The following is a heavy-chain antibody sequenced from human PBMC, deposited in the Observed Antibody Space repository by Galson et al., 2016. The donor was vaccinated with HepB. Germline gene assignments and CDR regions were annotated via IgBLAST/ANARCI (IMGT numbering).Heavy chain of an antibody. CDR2: INDNGGST. CDR3: VKPRGYSYGYWEDAFDV. Sequence: SLRLSCAASGFSFSNYAMHWVRQAPGKGLDYLSAINDNGGSTFYADSVKGRFTISRDNSRNTLYLHMSGLRAEDAAVYYCVKPRGYSYGYWEDAFDVWGQGTMVTVSS. CDR1: GFSFSNYA. D-gene: IGHD5-18*01. J-gene: IGHJ3*01. V-gene: IGHV3-64D*06.